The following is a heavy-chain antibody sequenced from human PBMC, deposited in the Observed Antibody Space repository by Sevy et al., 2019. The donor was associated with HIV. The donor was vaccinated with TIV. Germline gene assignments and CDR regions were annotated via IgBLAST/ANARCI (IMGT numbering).Heavy chain of an antibody. J-gene: IGHJ6*02. Sequence: GGSLRLSCVASQFNFDTYAIHWVRQAPGKGLEWVAMIWYDGSSKDYAESVKGRFAISRDNSQNTAFLQMNSLRAEDTAVYYCARLCTGFIYYYYYGMDVWGQGTTVTVSS. D-gene: IGHD2-2*01. CDR2: IWYDGSSK. V-gene: IGHV3-33*01. CDR1: QFNFDTYA. CDR3: ARLCTGFIYYYYYGMDV.